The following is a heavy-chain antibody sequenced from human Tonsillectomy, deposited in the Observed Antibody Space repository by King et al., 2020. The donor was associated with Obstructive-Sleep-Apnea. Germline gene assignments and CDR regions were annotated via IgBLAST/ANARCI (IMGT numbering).Heavy chain of an antibody. Sequence: ITLKESGPTLVKPTQTLTLTCTFSGFSLSTSGVGVGWIRQPPGKALEWLALIYWDDDKRYSPSLKSRITITKDTSKNQVVLTITNMDPVDTATYYCAHRQEVYYDTSGFDYWGQGTLVTVSS. V-gene: IGHV2-5*02. CDR2: IYWDDDK. D-gene: IGHD3-22*01. CDR3: AHRQEVYYDTSGFDY. J-gene: IGHJ4*02. CDR1: GFSLSTSGVG.